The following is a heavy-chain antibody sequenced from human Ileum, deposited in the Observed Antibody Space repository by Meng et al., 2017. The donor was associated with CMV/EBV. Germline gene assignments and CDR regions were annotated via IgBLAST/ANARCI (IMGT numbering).Heavy chain of an antibody. J-gene: IGHJ4*02. CDR3: ARGPGGFGDFDFDY. CDR1: GGSIKDYY. CDR2: IYFGGST. Sequence: HVQVQESGPGLVRPSETLSLTCTVSGGSIKDYYWSWIRQPAGKGLEWIGRIYFGGSTNYNPSLKSRVTMSIDTPKNQFSLRLTSVTAADSAVYYCARGPGGFGDFDFDYWGQGSLVTVSS. D-gene: IGHD3-16*01. V-gene: IGHV4-4*07.